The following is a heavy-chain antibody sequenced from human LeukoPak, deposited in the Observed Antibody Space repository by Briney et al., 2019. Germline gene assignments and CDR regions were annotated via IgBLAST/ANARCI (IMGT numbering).Heavy chain of an antibody. D-gene: IGHD2-2*02. V-gene: IGHV3-21*01. CDR2: ISSSSYI. J-gene: IGHJ4*02. CDR3: ARESIGYCSSTSCYNDY. Sequence: GGSLRLSCAASGFTFSSYSMNWVRQAPGKGLEWVSSISSSSYIYYADSVKGGFTISRDNAKNSLYLQMNSLRAEDTAVYYCARESIGYCSSTSCYNDYWGQGTLVTVSS. CDR1: GFTFSSYS.